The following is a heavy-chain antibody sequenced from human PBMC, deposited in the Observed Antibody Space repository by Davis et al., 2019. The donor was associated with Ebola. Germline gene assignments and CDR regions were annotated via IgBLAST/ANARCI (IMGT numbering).Heavy chain of an antibody. Sequence: ASVKVSCKASGYTFTSYYMHWVRQAPGQGLEWMGWISAYNGNTNYAQKLQGRVTMTRDTSTSTVYMELNSLRAEDTAVYYCAKGDNFSVMDIVLMVYAIGMDVWGQGTTVTVSS. D-gene: IGHD2-8*01. CDR3: AKGDNFSVMDIVLMVYAIGMDV. J-gene: IGHJ6*02. CDR1: GYTFTSYY. V-gene: IGHV1-18*04. CDR2: ISAYNGNT.